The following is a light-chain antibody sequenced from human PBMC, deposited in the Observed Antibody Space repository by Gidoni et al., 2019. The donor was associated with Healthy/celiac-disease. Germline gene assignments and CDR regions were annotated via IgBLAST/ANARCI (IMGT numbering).Light chain of an antibody. CDR2: GAS. Sequence: EIVLTQSPGTLSLSPGEIATLSCRASQSVSSSYLAWYQQKPGQAPRLLTYGASSRATGIPDRFSGSGSGTDFTLTISRLEPEDFAVYYCQQYGSSPTFGGGTKVEIK. CDR3: QQYGSSPT. J-gene: IGKJ4*01. CDR1: QSVSSSY. V-gene: IGKV3-20*01.